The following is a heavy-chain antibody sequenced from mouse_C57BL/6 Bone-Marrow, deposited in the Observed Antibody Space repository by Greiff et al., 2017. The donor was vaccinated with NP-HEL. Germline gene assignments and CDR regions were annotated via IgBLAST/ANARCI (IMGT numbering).Heavy chain of an antibody. CDR3: VSITAVVANRYFDV. J-gene: IGHJ1*03. V-gene: IGHV2-2*01. CDR2: IWSGGST. Sequence: VQLQESGPGLMQPSQSLSITCTVSGFSLTSYGVHWVRQSPGKGLEWLGVIWSGGSTDYNAAFISRLSISKDNSKSQVFFKMNSLQADDTAIYYCVSITAVVANRYFDVWGTGTTVTVSS. D-gene: IGHD1-1*01. CDR1: GFSLTSYG.